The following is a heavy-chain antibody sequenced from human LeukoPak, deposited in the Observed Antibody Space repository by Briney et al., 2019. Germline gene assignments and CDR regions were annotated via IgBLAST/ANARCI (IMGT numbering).Heavy chain of an antibody. Sequence: SETLSLTCAVYGGSFSGYYWSWIRQPPGKGLEWIGEINHSGSTNYNPSLKSRVTISVDTSKNQFSLKLSSVTAADTALYYCARAEINDYSRYWGQGIPVIVSS. V-gene: IGHV4-34*01. D-gene: IGHD4-11*01. J-gene: IGHJ4*02. CDR2: INHSGST. CDR1: GGSFSGYY. CDR3: ARAEINDYSRY.